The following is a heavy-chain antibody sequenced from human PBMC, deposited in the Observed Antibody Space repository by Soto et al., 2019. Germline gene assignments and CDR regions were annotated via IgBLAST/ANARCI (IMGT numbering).Heavy chain of an antibody. V-gene: IGHV4-61*01. CDR1: GGSISSINNHFINHY. CDR2: ISNIGFT. Sequence: QVQLQESGPGLVKPSETLSLTCTVSGGSISSINNHFINHYCSWIRLSPGKGLEWIGYISNIGFTRYYPSLKSRVSSSVATSKNQFSLKLTSVTAADTAVYYCTTQGFGGLHGLVDVWGQGTTVTVSS. J-gene: IGHJ6*02. CDR3: TTQGFGGLHGLVDV. D-gene: IGHD3-10*01.